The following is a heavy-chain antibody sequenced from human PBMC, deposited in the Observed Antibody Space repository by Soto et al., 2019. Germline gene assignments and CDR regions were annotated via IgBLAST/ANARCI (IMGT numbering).Heavy chain of an antibody. CDR3: ARVVVVAAARVLDY. J-gene: IGHJ4*02. CDR1: GGSISSGGYY. CDR2: IYYSGST. D-gene: IGHD2-15*01. Sequence: PSETLSLTCTVSGGSISSGGYYWSWIRQHPGKGLEWIGYIYYSGSTYYNPSLKSRVTISVDTSKNQFSLKLSSVTAADTAVYYCARVVVVAAARVLDYWGQGTLVTVSS. V-gene: IGHV4-31*03.